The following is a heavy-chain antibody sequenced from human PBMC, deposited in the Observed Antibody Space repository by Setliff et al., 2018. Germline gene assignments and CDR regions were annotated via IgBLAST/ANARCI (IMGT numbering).Heavy chain of an antibody. CDR2: INPNRGDT. J-gene: IGHJ4*02. CDR3: ARGAYGGNPHF. D-gene: IGHD4-17*01. V-gene: IGHV1-2*02. CDR1: GYTFSVYY. Sequence: SVKVSCKASGYTFSVYYIHWLRQAPGQGLEWMGWINPNRGDTNSAQNFQGRVTMTRDTSISTAYMEMSSLRSDDTAVYFCARGAYGGNPHFWGQGTLVTVSS.